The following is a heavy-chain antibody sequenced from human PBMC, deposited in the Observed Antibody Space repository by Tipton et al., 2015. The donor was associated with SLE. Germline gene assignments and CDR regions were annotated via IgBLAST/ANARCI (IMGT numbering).Heavy chain of an antibody. Sequence: SLRLSCATSGFTFGKYWMHWVRQAPGKGLAWVSRINSDGSSTTYADSVKGRFTISRDNSKNTLHLQMNSLRAEDTAVYYCARGGLYNFWSGSYTDYTMDVWGQGTTVTDSS. D-gene: IGHD3-3*01. V-gene: IGHV3-74*01. CDR2: INSDGSST. CDR3: ARGGLYNFWSGSYTDYTMDV. CDR1: GFTFGKYW. J-gene: IGHJ6*02.